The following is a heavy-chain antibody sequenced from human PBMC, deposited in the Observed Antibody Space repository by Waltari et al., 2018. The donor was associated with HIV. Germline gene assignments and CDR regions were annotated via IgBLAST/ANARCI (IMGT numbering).Heavy chain of an antibody. V-gene: IGHV1-2*06. Sequence: QVQLVQSGAEVKKPGASVKVSCKASGYTFTGYYMHWVRQAPGQGLEWMGRINPTSGGTNYAQKFQGRSTMTRDTSISTAYMGLSRLRSDDTAVYYCAREGCSSTSCYTGGAFDIWGQGTMVTVSS. CDR1: GYTFTGYY. J-gene: IGHJ3*02. D-gene: IGHD2-2*02. CDR3: AREGCSSTSCYTGGAFDI. CDR2: INPTSGGT.